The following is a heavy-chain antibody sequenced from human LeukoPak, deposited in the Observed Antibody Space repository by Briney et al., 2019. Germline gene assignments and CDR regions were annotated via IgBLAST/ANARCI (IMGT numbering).Heavy chain of an antibody. Sequence: PSETLSLTCAVYGGSFSGYYWSWIRQPPGKGLEWIGEINHSGSTNYNPSLKSRVTISVDTSKNQFSLKLSSVTAADTAVYYCARKSQRGYTYYYYYMDVWGKGTTVTISS. CDR1: GGSFSGYY. V-gene: IGHV4-34*01. CDR2: INHSGST. CDR3: ARKSQRGYTYYYYYMDV. D-gene: IGHD5-18*01. J-gene: IGHJ6*03.